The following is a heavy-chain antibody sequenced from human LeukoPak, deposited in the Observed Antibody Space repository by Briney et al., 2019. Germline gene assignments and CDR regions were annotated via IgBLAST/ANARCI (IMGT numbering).Heavy chain of an antibody. Sequence: GGSLRLSCAASGFTFTRYWMSWVRQAPGRGLEWVANIKQDGSETHYVDSVKGRFTISRDNARNSVYLQMNSLRDDDTAVYYCARDGDYIMPPFDYWGQGILVTVSS. D-gene: IGHD4-17*01. CDR1: GFTFTRYW. CDR3: ARDGDYIMPPFDY. J-gene: IGHJ4*02. CDR2: IKQDGSET. V-gene: IGHV3-7*01.